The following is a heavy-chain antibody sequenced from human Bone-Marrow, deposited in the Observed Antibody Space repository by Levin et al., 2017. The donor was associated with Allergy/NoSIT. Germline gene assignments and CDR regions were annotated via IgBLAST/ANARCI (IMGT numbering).Heavy chain of an antibody. V-gene: IGHV3-21*01. D-gene: IGHD2-8*02. J-gene: IGHJ3*02. CDR3: ARGIIGDVRVAHKEAFDI. CDR2: ISSSGSDM. Sequence: GESLKISCPVSGFTFSIYSINWVRPAPGKGLEWVSSISSSGSDMYYVDSVKGRFTISRDNAKNSLTLQMNSLRAEDTAVYYCARGIIGDVRVAHKEAFDIWGQGTMVSVSS. CDR1: GFTFSIYS.